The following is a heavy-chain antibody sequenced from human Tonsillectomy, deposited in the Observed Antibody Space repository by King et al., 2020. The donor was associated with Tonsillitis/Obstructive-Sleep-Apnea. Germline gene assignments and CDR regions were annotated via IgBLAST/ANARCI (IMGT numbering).Heavy chain of an antibody. CDR3: ARDRYYYDSSGYFGSFYP. J-gene: IGHJ5*02. CDR2: ISFDASNK. CDR1: GFTFSSYA. V-gene: IGHV3-30*04. Sequence: VQLVQSGGGVVQPGRSLRLSCAASGFTFSSYAMHWVRQAPGKGLEWVAVISFDASNKYYADSVKGRFTISRDNSKNTLYLQMNSLRTEDTAVFYCARDRYYYDSSGYFGSFYPWGQGTLVTVSS. D-gene: IGHD3-22*01.